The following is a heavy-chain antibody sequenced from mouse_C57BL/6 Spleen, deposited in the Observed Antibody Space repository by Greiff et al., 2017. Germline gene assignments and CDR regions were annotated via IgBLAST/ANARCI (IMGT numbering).Heavy chain of an antibody. CDR1: GYTFTDYN. CDR2: INPNNGGT. CDR3: ARFCYGSPWFAY. Sequence: VQLKESGPELVKPGASVKMSCKASGYTFTDYNMHWVKQSHGKSLEWIGYINPNNGGTSYNQKFKGKATLTVNKSSSTAYMELRSLTSEDSAVYYCARFCYGSPWFAYWGQGTLVTVSA. V-gene: IGHV1-22*01. D-gene: IGHD1-1*01. J-gene: IGHJ3*01.